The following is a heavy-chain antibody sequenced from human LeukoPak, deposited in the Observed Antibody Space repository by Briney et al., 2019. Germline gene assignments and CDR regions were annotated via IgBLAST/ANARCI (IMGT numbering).Heavy chain of an antibody. CDR3: ARAPGSGKFDP. V-gene: IGHV3-74*01. CDR2: INSDGSST. CDR1: GFTFDDYA. J-gene: IGHJ5*02. D-gene: IGHD6-25*01. Sequence: GRSLRLSCAASGFTFDDYAMHWVRQAPGKGLVWVSRINSDGSSTSYADSVKGRFTISRDNAKNTLYLQMNSLRAEDTAVYYCARAPGSGKFDPWGQGTLVTVSS.